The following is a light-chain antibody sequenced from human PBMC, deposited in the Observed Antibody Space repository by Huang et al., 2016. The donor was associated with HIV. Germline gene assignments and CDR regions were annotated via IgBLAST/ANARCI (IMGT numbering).Light chain of an antibody. V-gene: IGKV3-15*01. CDR2: GAS. CDR1: QGISDH. CDR3: QQYHDWPLT. J-gene: IGKJ4*01. Sequence: EIVMTQSPATLSVSPGERVTLSFRASQGISDHLACYQHKPAQAPRLIIYGASVRATGIPARFSGSGSGTDFTLTIGSLQSEDFATYSCQQYHDWPLTFGGGT.